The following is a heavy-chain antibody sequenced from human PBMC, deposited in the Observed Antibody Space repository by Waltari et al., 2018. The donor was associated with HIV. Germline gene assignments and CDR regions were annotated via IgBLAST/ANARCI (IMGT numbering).Heavy chain of an antibody. CDR1: GFTFTSSA. Sequence: QMQLVQSGPEVKKPGTSVKVSCKASGFTFTSSAVQWVRQARGQRLEWIGWSVVGSGNTNYAQKFQERVTITRDMSTSTAYMELSSLRSEDTAVYYCAADHGYCSSTSCYTHGYWGQGTLVTVSS. D-gene: IGHD2-2*02. V-gene: IGHV1-58*01. CDR2: SVVGSGNT. J-gene: IGHJ4*02. CDR3: AADHGYCSSTSCYTHGY.